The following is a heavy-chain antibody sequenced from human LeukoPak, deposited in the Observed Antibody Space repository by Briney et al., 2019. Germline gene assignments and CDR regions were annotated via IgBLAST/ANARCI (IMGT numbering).Heavy chain of an antibody. V-gene: IGHV1-46*01. CDR3: ARVRGHGDMIDY. CDR2: INPSGGTT. J-gene: IGHJ4*01. Sequence: ASVKVSCKASGHIFTTYFMHWVRQAPGQGLEWMGFINPSGGTTGYSQKFQGRVTMTRDTSTSKVYMALSSLRSEDTAVYYCARVRGHGDMIDYWGQGTLVTVSS. D-gene: IGHD3-10*01. CDR1: GHIFTTYF.